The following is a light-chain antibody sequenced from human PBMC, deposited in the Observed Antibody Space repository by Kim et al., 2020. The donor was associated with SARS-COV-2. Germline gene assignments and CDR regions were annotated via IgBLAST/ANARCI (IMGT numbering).Light chain of an antibody. CDR2: DVS. V-gene: IGLV2-14*03. J-gene: IGLJ2*01. Sequence: ITISCTGTSSDVGGYNYVSWYQQHPGKAPKLMIFDVSNRPTGVSNRFSGSKSGNTASLTISGLQAEDEAVYYCSSYTSSSTPYVVFGGGTQLTVL. CDR3: SSYTSSSTPYVV. CDR1: SSDVGGYNY.